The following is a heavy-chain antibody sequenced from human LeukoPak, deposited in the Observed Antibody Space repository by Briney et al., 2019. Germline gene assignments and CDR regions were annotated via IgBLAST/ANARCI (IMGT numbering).Heavy chain of an antibody. D-gene: IGHD4-17*01. CDR2: VSYNDIT. Sequence: SETLSLTCTVSGASVTATNYYWAWVRQPPGKGLEWLGTVSYNDITYYNPSLLGRVAVSRGTSKTRFSLDLTSVTTEDTAVYFCARNLRGLPSDSWGRGILVTVTS. CDR3: ARNLRGLPSDS. V-gene: IGHV4-39*01. J-gene: IGHJ5*01. CDR1: GASVTATNYY.